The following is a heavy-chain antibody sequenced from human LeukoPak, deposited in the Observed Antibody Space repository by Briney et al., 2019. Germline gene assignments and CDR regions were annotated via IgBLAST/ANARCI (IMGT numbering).Heavy chain of an antibody. CDR2: IYYSGST. Sequence: SETLSLTCTVSGGSISSYYWSWIRQPPGKGLEWIGYIYYSGSTNYNPSLKSRVTISVDTSKNQFSLKLSSVTAADTAVYYCARGGYGGYVGAFDIWGQGTMVTVSS. D-gene: IGHD4-17*01. V-gene: IGHV4-59*12. CDR3: ARGGYGGYVGAFDI. CDR1: GGSISSYY. J-gene: IGHJ3*02.